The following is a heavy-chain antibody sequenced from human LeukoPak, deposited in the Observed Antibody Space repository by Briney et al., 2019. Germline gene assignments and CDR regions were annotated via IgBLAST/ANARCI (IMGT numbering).Heavy chain of an antibody. V-gene: IGHV3-23*01. CDR2: ISGSGGST. J-gene: IGHJ4*02. CDR3: AKDLEYFDHFLFDY. Sequence: GGFLRLSCAASGFTFSSYAMSWVRQAPGKGLEWVSAISGSGGSTYYADSVKGRFTISRDNSKNTLYLQMNSLRAEDTAVYYCAKDLEYFDHFLFDYWGQGTLVTVSS. CDR1: GFTFSSYA. D-gene: IGHD3-9*01.